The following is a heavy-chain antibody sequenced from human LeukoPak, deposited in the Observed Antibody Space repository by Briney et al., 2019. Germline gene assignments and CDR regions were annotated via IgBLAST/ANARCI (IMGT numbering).Heavy chain of an antibody. V-gene: IGHV3-21*01. CDR3: ASADCSSTSCYTYYFDY. J-gene: IGHJ4*02. D-gene: IGHD2-2*02. CDR2: IGSSSSYI. CDR1: GFTFSSYS. Sequence: GGSLRLSCAASGFTFSSYSMNWVRQAPGKGLEWVSSIGSSSSYIYYADSVKGRFTISRDNAKNSLYLQMNSLRAEDTAVYYCASADCSSTSCYTYYFDYWGQGTLVTVSS.